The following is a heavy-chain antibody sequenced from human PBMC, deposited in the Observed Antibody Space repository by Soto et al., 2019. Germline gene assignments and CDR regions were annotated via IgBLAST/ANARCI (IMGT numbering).Heavy chain of an antibody. CDR2: ISYDGSNK. D-gene: IGHD6-13*01. CDR3: ARGGRIAAAGNSDY. V-gene: IGHV3-30-3*01. J-gene: IGHJ4*02. CDR1: GFTFSSYA. Sequence: QVQLVESGGGVVQPGRSLRLSCAASGFTFSSYAMHWVRQAPGKGLEWVAVISYDGSNKYYADSVKGRFTISRDNSKNTLYLQTNSLRAEDTAVYYCARGGRIAAAGNSDYWGQGTLVTVSS.